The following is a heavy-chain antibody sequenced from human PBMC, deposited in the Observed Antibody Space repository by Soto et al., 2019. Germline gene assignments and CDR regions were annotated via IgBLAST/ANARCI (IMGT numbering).Heavy chain of an antibody. J-gene: IGHJ6*03. D-gene: IGHD3-16*01. V-gene: IGHV4-59*11. CDR3: ARDPYYDLIWNYYYMDV. Sequence: QVQLQESGPGLVKRSETLSLSCSVSGGSISGHYWSWVRQTPGMGLEWIGYMYYSGSTNDNPSLKSRVTDSGDTAKTYFSLTPTPVTAADTAVYYGARDPYYDLIWNYYYMDVWGKGTTATVSS. CDR2: MYYSGST. CDR1: GGSISGHY.